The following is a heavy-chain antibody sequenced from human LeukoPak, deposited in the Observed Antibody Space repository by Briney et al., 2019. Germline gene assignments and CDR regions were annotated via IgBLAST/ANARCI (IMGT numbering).Heavy chain of an antibody. D-gene: IGHD6-19*01. CDR1: GFTFDDFS. J-gene: IGHJ4*02. CDR3: ARKGSGWYYFDY. V-gene: IGHV3-23*01. Sequence: GGSLRLSCTPSGFTFDDFSMSWVRQAPGKGLEWVSAISGSGGSTYYADSVKGRFTISRDNSKNTLYLQMNSLRAEDTAVYYCARKGSGWYYFDYWGQGTLVTVSS. CDR2: ISGSGGST.